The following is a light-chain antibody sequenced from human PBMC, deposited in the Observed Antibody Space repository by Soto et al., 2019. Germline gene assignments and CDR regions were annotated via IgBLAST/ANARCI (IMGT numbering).Light chain of an antibody. J-gene: IGKJ5*01. V-gene: IGKV1-27*01. CDR1: QGFTNS. CDR3: QKYKTVLYT. CDR2: AAS. Sequence: QMTQTKSSLSASVGDTVTLTCRASQGFTNSLAWYQQKPGKAPKLLIYAASTLQSGVPPRFSGSGSGTHFTLTISSLQPEDGATYCCQKYKTVLYTFGQ.